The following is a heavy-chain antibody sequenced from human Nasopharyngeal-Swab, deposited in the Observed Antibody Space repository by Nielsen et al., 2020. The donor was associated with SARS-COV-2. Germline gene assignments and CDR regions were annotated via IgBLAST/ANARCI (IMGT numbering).Heavy chain of an antibody. CDR3: ARDIGGSSGDY. D-gene: IGHD1-26*01. J-gene: IGHJ4*02. V-gene: IGHV3-53*01. CDR2: IYGGGST. Sequence: GESLKISCAASWFPVSNNYLSLVRQAPGKGLGWVSVIYGGGSTYYADSVKGRFTISRDNSKNTLYLQMNSLRAEDTAVYYCARDIGGSSGDYWGQGTLVTVSS. CDR1: WFPVSNNY.